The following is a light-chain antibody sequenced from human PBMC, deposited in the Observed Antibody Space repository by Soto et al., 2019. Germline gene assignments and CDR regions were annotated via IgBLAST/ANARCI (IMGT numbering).Light chain of an antibody. J-gene: IGKJ1*01. CDR3: QQYNSYSGT. CDR1: QSISSW. V-gene: IGKV1-5*03. Sequence: DIQMTQSPSTLSSSVGDRVTLTCRASQSISSWLAWYQQKPGKAPKLLSYKASSLESGVPSRFSGSGSGTEFTLTISSLQPDDFATYYCQQYNSYSGTFGQGTKVDIK. CDR2: KAS.